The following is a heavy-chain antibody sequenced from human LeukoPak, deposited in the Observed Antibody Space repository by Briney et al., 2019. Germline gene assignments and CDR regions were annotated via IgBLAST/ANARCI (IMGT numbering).Heavy chain of an antibody. V-gene: IGHV4-34*01. D-gene: IGHD1-14*01. CDR3: ARAFRTNWFDP. CDR2: INHSGST. Sequence: SETLSLTCVVYGGPFSGYYWSWIRQPPGKGLEWIGEINHSGSTNYNPSLKSRVTISVDTSKNQFSLKLSSVTAADTAVYYCARAFRTNWFDPWGQGTLVTVSS. J-gene: IGHJ5*02. CDR1: GGPFSGYY.